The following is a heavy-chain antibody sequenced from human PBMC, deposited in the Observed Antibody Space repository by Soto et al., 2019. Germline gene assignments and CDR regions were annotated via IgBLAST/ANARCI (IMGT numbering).Heavy chain of an antibody. V-gene: IGHV4-59*01. CDR2: IYYSGST. D-gene: IGHD3-10*01. J-gene: IGHJ4*02. Sequence: SETLSLTCTVSGGSISSYYWSWIRQPPGKGLEWIGYIYYSGSTNYNPSLKSRVTISVDTSKNQFSLKLSSVTAADTAVYYCARTLSGSYFQYYFDYWGQGTLVTVSS. CDR3: ARTLSGSYFQYYFDY. CDR1: GGSISSYY.